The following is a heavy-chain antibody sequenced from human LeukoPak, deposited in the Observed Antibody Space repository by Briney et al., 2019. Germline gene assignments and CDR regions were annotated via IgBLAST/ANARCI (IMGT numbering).Heavy chain of an antibody. J-gene: IGHJ6*02. CDR2: INPKSGDT. CDR3: ARTPVGFKVGVRLYYYGMDV. Sequence: GASVKVSCKASGDTFTGHYIHWVRQAPGQGLEWMGWINPKSGDTKYAQKFQGRVTMTRDTSISSAYMELSRLKSADTAVYYCARTPVGFKVGVRLYYYGMDVWGQGTTVTVSS. D-gene: IGHD3-16*01. CDR1: GDTFTGHY. V-gene: IGHV1-2*02.